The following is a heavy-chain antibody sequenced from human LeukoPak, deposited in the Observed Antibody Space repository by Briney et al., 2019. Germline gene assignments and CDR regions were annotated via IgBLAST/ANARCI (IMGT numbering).Heavy chain of an antibody. Sequence: SETLSLTCTVSGGSISSYYWSWIRQPPGKGLEWIGYIYYSGSTYYNPSLKSRVTISVDKSKNQFSLKLSSVTAADTAVYYCARTQAAAAGFDYWGQGTLVTVSS. J-gene: IGHJ4*02. D-gene: IGHD6-13*01. CDR2: IYYSGST. V-gene: IGHV4-59*12. CDR1: GGSISSYY. CDR3: ARTQAAAAGFDY.